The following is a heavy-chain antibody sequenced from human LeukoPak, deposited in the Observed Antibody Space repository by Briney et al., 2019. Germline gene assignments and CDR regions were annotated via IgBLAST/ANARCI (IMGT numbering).Heavy chain of an antibody. CDR2: IYYSGST. CDR1: GGSIFSYY. D-gene: IGHD2-21*01. J-gene: IGHJ4*02. Sequence: PETLSLTCTVSGGSIFSYYWSWIRQPPGKGLEWMGYIYYSGSTNYNPSLKSRVTISVDTSKNQFSLRVSSVTAADTAVYYCARHLNNCGDDCYIFDYWGQGTLVTVSS. CDR3: ARHLNNCGDDCYIFDY. V-gene: IGHV4-59*08.